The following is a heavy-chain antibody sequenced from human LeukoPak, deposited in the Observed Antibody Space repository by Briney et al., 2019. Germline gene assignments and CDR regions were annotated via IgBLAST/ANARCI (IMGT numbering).Heavy chain of an antibody. CDR2: IYYSGST. CDR3: GRDIGEGDDAFDI. CDR1: GGSVSSGDYY. D-gene: IGHD3-10*01. Sequence: SQTLSLTCTVSGGSVSSGDYYWSWIRQPPGKGLEWIGYIYYSGSTYYNPSLKSRVTISVDTSKNQFSLKLSSVTAADTAVYYCGRDIGEGDDAFDIWGQGTMVTVSS. J-gene: IGHJ3*02. V-gene: IGHV4-30-4*08.